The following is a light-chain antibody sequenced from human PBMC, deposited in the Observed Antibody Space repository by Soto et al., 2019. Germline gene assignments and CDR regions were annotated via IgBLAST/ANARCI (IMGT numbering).Light chain of an antibody. V-gene: IGLV2-14*01. CDR3: SSFTSTRTVI. J-gene: IGLJ2*01. Sequence: QSALTQPASVSGSLGQSITISCTGTSSDIGGHNYVSWYQLHPGKAPKVLIFEVIKRPSGVSTRFSGSKSGNMASLTISGLRPEDEGDYYCSSFTSTRTVILGGGTKLTVL. CDR1: SSDIGGHNY. CDR2: EVI.